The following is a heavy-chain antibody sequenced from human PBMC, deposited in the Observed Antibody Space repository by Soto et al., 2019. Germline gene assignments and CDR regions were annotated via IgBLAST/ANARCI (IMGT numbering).Heavy chain of an antibody. Sequence: QVQLQESGPGLVKPSETLSLTCTVSGGSISSYYWSWIRQPPGKGLEWIGYIYNSGSTNYNPSLTSIVTISVDTSKSQFSLKLSSVTAADTAVYYCARGSNGYSCSWYRYWGQGTLVTVSS. CDR3: ARGSNGYSCSWYRY. D-gene: IGHD6-13*01. V-gene: IGHV4-59*08. CDR2: IYNSGST. J-gene: IGHJ4*02. CDR1: GGSISSYY.